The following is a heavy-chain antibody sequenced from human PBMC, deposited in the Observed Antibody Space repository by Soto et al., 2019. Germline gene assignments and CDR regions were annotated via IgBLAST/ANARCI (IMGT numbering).Heavy chain of an antibody. CDR3: ARDLGVVAATGWFDP. Sequence: SDTLSLSSTVAGGTIRGYYWSWARQPPGKGLEWIGYIYYSGSTNYNPSLKSRVTISVDTSKNQFSLKLSSVTAADTAVYYCARDLGVVAATGWFDPWGQGTLVTVSS. V-gene: IGHV4-59*01. J-gene: IGHJ5*02. CDR1: GGTIRGYY. CDR2: IYYSGST. D-gene: IGHD2-15*01.